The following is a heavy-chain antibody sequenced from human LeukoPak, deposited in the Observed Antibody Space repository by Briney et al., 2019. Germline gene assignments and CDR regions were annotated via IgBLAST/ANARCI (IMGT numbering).Heavy chain of an antibody. J-gene: IGHJ4*02. V-gene: IGHV3-30*02. D-gene: IGHD6-6*01. CDR3: AKDASSSSLLGD. Sequence: PGGSLRLSCVASGFNLSAYAMHWARQAPGKGLEWVSLIRYDGSDKYYADSVKGRFTISRDISKNTLNLQMNSLRAEDTAVYYCAKDASSSSLLGDWGQGTLVTVSS. CDR1: GFNLSAYA. CDR2: IRYDGSDK.